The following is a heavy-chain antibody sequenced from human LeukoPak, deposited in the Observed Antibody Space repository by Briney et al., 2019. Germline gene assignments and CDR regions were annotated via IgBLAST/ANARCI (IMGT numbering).Heavy chain of an antibody. CDR3: ARDRYGYDFWSGCGMDV. Sequence: SVKVSCKASGGTFSSYAISWVRQAPGQGLEWMGGIIPIFGTANYAQKFQGRVTITADESTSTAYMELSSLRSEDTAVYYCARDRYGYDFWSGCGMDVWGQGTTVTVSS. V-gene: IGHV1-69*01. D-gene: IGHD3-3*01. CDR1: GGTFSSYA. J-gene: IGHJ6*02. CDR2: IIPIFGTA.